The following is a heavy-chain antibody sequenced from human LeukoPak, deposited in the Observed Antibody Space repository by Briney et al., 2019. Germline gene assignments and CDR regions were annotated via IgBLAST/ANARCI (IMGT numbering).Heavy chain of an antibody. CDR1: GGSISSSSYY. CDR2: VYYSGST. J-gene: IGHJ4*02. V-gene: IGHV4-39*01. Sequence: SETLFLTCTVSGGSISSSSYYWGWIRQPPGKGLEWIGSVYYSGSTYYNPSLKSRVTISVDTSKNQFSLKLSSVTAADTAVYYCARIDWSPDYWGQGTLVTVSS. D-gene: IGHD3-9*01. CDR3: ARIDWSPDY.